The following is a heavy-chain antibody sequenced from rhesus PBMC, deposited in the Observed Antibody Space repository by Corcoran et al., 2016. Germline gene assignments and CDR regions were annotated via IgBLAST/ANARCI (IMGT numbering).Heavy chain of an antibody. CDR1: SVSLYGNT. J-gene: IGHJ5-2*02. V-gene: IGHV4-147*01. Sequence: QVLLPESGPGLVAPSETLTLTCAVPSVSLYGNTWTLIRQFPGKGLEWIGYIFGNSQSTSYHPSLGGRVTISKATSQCQYSLMLTSVSAAHSAVYYCARDAISLDVWGRRVLVTVSS. CDR3: ARDAISLDV. CDR2: IFGNSQST.